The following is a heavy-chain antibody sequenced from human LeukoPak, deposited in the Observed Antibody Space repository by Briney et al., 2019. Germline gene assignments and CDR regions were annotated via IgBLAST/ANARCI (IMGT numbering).Heavy chain of an antibody. J-gene: IGHJ6*03. V-gene: IGHV3-21*01. Sequence: GGSLRLSCAASGFTFSSYSMNWVRQAPGKGLEWVSSISSSSSYIYYADSVKGRFTISRDNAKNSLYLQMNSLRAEDTAVYYCARSGVAGTHYYYYMDVWGKGTTGTVSS. D-gene: IGHD6-19*01. CDR2: ISSSSSYI. CDR3: ARSGVAGTHYYYYMDV. CDR1: GFTFSSYS.